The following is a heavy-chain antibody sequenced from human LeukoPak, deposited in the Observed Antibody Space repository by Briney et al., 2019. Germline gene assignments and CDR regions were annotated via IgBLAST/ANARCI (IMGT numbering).Heavy chain of an antibody. J-gene: IGHJ6*02. D-gene: IGHD3-22*01. CDR3: ARDPYYDSSGYYYYYYGMDV. V-gene: IGHV1-69*04. CDR2: IIPILGIA. Sequence: GASVKVSCTASGGTFSSHAISWVRQAPGQGLEGVGRIIPILGIANYAQKFQGRVTITADKSTSTTYMELSSLRSDDTAVYHCARDPYYDSSGYYYYYYGMDVWGQGTTLTVSS. CDR1: GGTFSSHA.